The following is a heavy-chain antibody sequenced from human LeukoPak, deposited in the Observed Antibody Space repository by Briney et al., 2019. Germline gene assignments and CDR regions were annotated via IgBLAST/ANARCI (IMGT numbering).Heavy chain of an antibody. CDR1: EYTFTGYY. D-gene: IGHD1-26*01. CDR2: INPTSGGT. J-gene: IGHJ4*02. V-gene: IGHV1-2*02. Sequence: ASVKVSCKASEYTFTGYYMHWLRQAPGQGLEWMGWINPTSGGTKYLQKFQGRVTLTRDTSISTAYMELTSLRSDDTAVYYCARHMGDTGYFDYWGQGTLVTVSS. CDR3: ARHMGDTGYFDY.